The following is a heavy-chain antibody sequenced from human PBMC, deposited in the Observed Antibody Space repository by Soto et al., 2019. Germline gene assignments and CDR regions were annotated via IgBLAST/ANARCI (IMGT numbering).Heavy chain of an antibody. Sequence: VKVSCKASGYTFTGYYMHWVRQAPGQGLEWMGWINPNSGGTNYAQKFQGWVTMTRDTSISTAYMELSRLRSDDTAVYYCARAMYSSSSYYYYGMDVSGQGTTVTVSS. J-gene: IGHJ6*02. CDR2: INPNSGGT. CDR3: ARAMYSSSSYYYYGMDV. D-gene: IGHD6-6*01. CDR1: GYTFTGYY. V-gene: IGHV1-2*04.